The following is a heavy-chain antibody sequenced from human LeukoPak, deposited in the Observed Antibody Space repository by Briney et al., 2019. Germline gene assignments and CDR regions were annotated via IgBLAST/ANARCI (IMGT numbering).Heavy chain of an antibody. CDR1: GGSISSSSYY. Sequence: PSETLSLTCTVSGGSISSSSYYWGWIRQPPGKGLEWIGSIYYSGSTYYNPSLKSRVTISVDTSKNQFSLKLSSVTAADTAVYYCARGLRLYCSSTSCYRYFQHWGQGTLVTVSS. D-gene: IGHD2-2*02. CDR3: ARGLRLYCSSTSCYRYFQH. CDR2: IYYSGST. V-gene: IGHV4-39*01. J-gene: IGHJ1*01.